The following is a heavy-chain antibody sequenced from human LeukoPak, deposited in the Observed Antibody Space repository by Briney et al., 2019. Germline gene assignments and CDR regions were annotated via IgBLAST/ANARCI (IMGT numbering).Heavy chain of an antibody. D-gene: IGHD3-3*01. J-gene: IGHJ4*02. CDR1: GFTFSSYS. CDR3: ARADTIFGVVIPTFDY. Sequence: KPGGSLRLSCAASGFTFSSYSMNWVRQAPGKGLEWVSSISSSSSYIYYADSVKGRFTISRDNAKNSLYLQMNSLRAEDTAVYYCARADTIFGVVIPTFDYWGQGTLVTVSS. CDR2: ISSSSSYI. V-gene: IGHV3-21*01.